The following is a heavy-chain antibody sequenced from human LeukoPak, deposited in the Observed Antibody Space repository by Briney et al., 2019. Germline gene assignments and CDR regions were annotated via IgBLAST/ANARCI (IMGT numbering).Heavy chain of an antibody. CDR2: IYRSGST. D-gene: IGHD3-22*01. V-gene: IGHV4-4*02. CDR3: ARDRRYYDSSAYIRGFDY. J-gene: IGHJ4*02. CDR1: GGSISSSDW. Sequence: KTSGTLSLTCAVSGGSISSSDWWSWVRQPPGKGLEWIGEIYRSGSTNYNPSLKSRVTISVDKSKNQFSLNLSSVTAADTAVYYCARDRRYYDSSAYIRGFDYWGQGTLVTVSS.